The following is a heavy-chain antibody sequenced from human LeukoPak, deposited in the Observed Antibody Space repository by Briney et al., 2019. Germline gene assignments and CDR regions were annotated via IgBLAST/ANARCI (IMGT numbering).Heavy chain of an antibody. J-gene: IGHJ6*02. CDR2: IYYSGST. CDR3: ARRGHRISTALDV. Sequence: SETLSLTCAVSGYSISSSNWWGWIRQPPGKGLEWIGYIYYSGSTYYNPSLKSRVTMSVDMSKNQFSLKLSSVTAVDTAVYYCARRGHRISTALDVWGQGTTVTVSS. CDR1: GYSISSSNW. D-gene: IGHD2-2*01. V-gene: IGHV4-28*01.